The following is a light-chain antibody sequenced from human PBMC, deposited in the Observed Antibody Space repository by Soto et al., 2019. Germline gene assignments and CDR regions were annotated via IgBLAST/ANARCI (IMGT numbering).Light chain of an antibody. CDR2: GAS. Sequence: EIVMTQSPATLSVSPGERATLSCRASQSVSSYLAWYQQKPGQAPRLLIYGASSRATGIPDRFSGSGSGTDFTLTISRLEPEDFAVYYCQQYGSSPQTFGQGTKV. J-gene: IGKJ1*01. CDR1: QSVSSY. CDR3: QQYGSSPQT. V-gene: IGKV3-20*01.